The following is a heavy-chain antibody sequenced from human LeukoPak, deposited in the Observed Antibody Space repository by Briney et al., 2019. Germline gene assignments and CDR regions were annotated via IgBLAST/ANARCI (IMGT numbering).Heavy chain of an antibody. V-gene: IGHV4-59*01. CDR3: ARDSISANGFDY. D-gene: IGHD4/OR15-4a*01. CDR2: IYYTGST. Sequence: PSETLSLTCTVSGGSISSYYWSWIRQPPGKGLEWIGYIYYTGSTNYNPSLKSRVTISVDTSKNQFSLKLSSVTAADTAVYYCARDSISANGFDYWGQGTLVTVS. J-gene: IGHJ4*02. CDR1: GGSISSYY.